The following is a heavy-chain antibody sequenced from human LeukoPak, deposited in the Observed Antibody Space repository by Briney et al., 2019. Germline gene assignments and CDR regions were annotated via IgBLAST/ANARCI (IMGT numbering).Heavy chain of an antibody. CDR2: IIPIFGTA. J-gene: IGHJ6*02. CDR1: GYTFTSYA. CDR3: ARDLREGYYYYGMDV. V-gene: IGHV1-69*13. Sequence: ASVKVSCKASGYTFTSYAISWVRQAPGQGLEWMGGIIPIFGTANYAQKFQGRVTITADESTSTAYMELSSLRSEDTAVYYCARDLREGYYYYGMDVWGQGTTVTVSS.